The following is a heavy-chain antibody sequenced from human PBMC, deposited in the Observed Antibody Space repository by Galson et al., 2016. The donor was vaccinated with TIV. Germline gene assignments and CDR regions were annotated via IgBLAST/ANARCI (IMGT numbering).Heavy chain of an antibody. CDR1: GVSISSSYL. CDR3: ARGNQEYQLISENFLGY. D-gene: IGHD2-2*01. Sequence: TLSLTCAVSGVSISSSYLWGWVRQPPGRGLEWIGEIYHGGGTNYNPSLKSRVTMSVDKSKNQFSLKINSVTAADTALYYRARGNQEYQLISENFLGYRGQGALVTVSS. V-gene: IGHV4-4*02. J-gene: IGHJ4*02. CDR2: IYHGGGT.